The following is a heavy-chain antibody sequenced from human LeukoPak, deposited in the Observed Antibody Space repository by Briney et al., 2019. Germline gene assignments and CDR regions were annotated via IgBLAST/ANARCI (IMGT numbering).Heavy chain of an antibody. CDR3: ARAQVEYCSGGRCYSGY. CDR2: INPNSGGT. Sequence: ASVTVSCKASGYTFTGYYINWVRQAPGQGLEWMGWINPNSGGTNYAQKFRRRVTMTRDTSISTAYMELSRLRSDDTAVYYCARAQVEYCSGGRCYSGYWGQGTLVTVSS. J-gene: IGHJ4*02. D-gene: IGHD2-15*01. V-gene: IGHV1-2*02. CDR1: GYTFTGYY.